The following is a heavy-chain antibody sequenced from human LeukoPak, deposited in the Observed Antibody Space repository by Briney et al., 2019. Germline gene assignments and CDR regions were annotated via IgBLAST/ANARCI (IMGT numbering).Heavy chain of an antibody. CDR3: ATGGSGWYRRHFQH. CDR2: FDPEDGET. J-gene: IGHJ1*01. CDR1: GFTFSNSG. D-gene: IGHD6-19*01. V-gene: IGHV1-24*01. Sequence: GGSLRLSCVASGFTFSNSGMHWVRQAPGKGLEWMGGFDPEDGETIYAQKFQGSVTMTEDTSTDTAYMELSSLRSEDTAVYYCATGGSGWYRRHFQHWGQGTLVTVSS.